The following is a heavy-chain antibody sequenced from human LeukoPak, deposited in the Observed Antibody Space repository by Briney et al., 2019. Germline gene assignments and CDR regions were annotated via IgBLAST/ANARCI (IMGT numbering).Heavy chain of an antibody. CDR1: GYTFTSYW. D-gene: IGHD6-25*01. Sequence: GESLKISCEGSGYTFTSYWIAWVRQMPGKGLEWMGIIYPGDSDTGYSPSFQGQVTISADKSINTAYLQWSSLKASDTAIYYCAKTYSSDGLHYFNYGAKGALATVSS. CDR3: AKTYSSDGLHYFNY. J-gene: IGHJ4*02. CDR2: IYPGDSDT. V-gene: IGHV5-51*01.